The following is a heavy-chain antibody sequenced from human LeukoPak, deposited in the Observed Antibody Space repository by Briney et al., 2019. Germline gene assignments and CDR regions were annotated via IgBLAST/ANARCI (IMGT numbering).Heavy chain of an antibody. CDR3: ARGGSSYNDDSSGYYFDY. V-gene: IGHV3-74*01. D-gene: IGHD3-22*01. CDR1: GFTFSSYW. J-gene: IGHJ4*02. Sequence: PGGSLRLSCAASGFTFSSYWMHWVRQAPGKGLVWVSRINSDGSSTSYADSVKGRFTISRDNSKNTLYLQMNSLRAEDTAVYYCARGGSSYNDDSSGYYFDYWGQGTLVTVSS. CDR2: INSDGSST.